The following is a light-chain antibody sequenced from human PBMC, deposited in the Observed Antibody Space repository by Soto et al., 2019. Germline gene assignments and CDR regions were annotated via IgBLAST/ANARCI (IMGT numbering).Light chain of an antibody. CDR1: QSISSY. V-gene: IGKV1-39*01. CDR3: QQYGSSTLP. CDR2: AAS. J-gene: IGKJ3*01. Sequence: DIQMTQSPSSLSASVGDRVTITCRASQSISSYLNWYQQKPGKAPKLLIYAASSLQSGVPSRFSGSGSGTDFTLTISSLQPEDFAVYYCQQYGSSTLPFGPGTKVDIX.